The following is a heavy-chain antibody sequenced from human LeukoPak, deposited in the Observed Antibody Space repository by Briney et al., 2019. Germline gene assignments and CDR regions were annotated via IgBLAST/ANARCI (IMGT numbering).Heavy chain of an antibody. Sequence: PSQTLSLTCTVFGRSFSNDCWTWIRPPAEKGLGLVGRISPIGNTNYKDSLDARVTMSMDTSKNQFSLKLTSGTAADTTVYYGVREEAMFGVISVFYYYYMDVWGKGTTVSVSS. CDR3: VREEAMFGVISVFYYYYMDV. CDR1: GRSFSNDC. CDR2: ISPIGNT. V-gene: IGHV4-4*07. J-gene: IGHJ6*03. D-gene: IGHD3-10*02.